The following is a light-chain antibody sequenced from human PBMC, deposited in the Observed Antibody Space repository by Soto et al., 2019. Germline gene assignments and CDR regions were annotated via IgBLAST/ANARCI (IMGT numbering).Light chain of an antibody. CDR3: QQYNDWPRT. CDR1: QSVSSN. J-gene: IGKJ1*01. V-gene: IGKV3-15*01. CDR2: DAS. Sequence: EIVMTQSPATLSVSPEERATLSCRASQSVSSNLAWYQHKPGQAPRLLIYDASTRATGIPARFSGSGSGTEFTLTISSLQSEDFAIYYCQQYNDWPRTFGQGTKVDIK.